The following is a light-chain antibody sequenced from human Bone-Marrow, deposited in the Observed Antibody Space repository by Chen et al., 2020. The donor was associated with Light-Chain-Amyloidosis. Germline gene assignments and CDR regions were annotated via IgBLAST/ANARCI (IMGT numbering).Light chain of an antibody. J-gene: IGLJ3*02. Sequence: QSALTQPASVSGSPGQSITISCTGTSSDVGSYNLVSWYQQHPGKAPKLMIYEVSKRPAGVSNRFSGSKAGNTASLTISGIQAEDEADYYCCSYAGSRVFGGGTKLTVL. CDR3: CSYAGSRV. CDR1: SSDVGSYNL. CDR2: EVS. V-gene: IGLV2-23*02.